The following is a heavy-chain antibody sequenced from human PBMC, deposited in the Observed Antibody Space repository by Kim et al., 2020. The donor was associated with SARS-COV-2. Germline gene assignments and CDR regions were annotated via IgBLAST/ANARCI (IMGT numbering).Heavy chain of an antibody. CDR3: ARIGDY. Sequence: PVCSDTRYSPSFPGKVTISADKSISTAYLQWSSLKASDTAMYYCARIGDYWGQGTLVTVSS. V-gene: IGHV5-51*01. D-gene: IGHD2-15*01. CDR2: PVCSDT. J-gene: IGHJ4*02.